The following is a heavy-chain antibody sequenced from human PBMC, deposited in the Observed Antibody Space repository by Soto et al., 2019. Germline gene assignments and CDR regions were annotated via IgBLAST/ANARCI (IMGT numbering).Heavy chain of an antibody. CDR3: ARDRAPGPDWKTKYGMDV. CDR2: IGTTGVIT. CDR1: GFTVSSYA. J-gene: IGHJ6*02. V-gene: IGHV3-23*01. Sequence: QLLESGGGLVQPGGSLRLSCAASGFTVSSYAMFWVRQAPGRGLEWVSRIGTTGVITHAVSVKGRFSISRDSSKNTLSLQMDSLTADDTALYYCARDRAPGPDWKTKYGMDVWGRGTMVTVSS. D-gene: IGHD1-1*01.